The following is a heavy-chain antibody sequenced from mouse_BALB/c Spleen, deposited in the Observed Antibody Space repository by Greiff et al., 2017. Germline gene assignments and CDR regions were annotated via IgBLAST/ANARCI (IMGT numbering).Heavy chain of an antibody. D-gene: IGHD2-4*01. CDR3: ARIIYYAMDY. J-gene: IGHJ4*01. CDR2: ISNGGGST. Sequence: DVMLVESGGGLVQPGGSLKLSCAASGFTFSSYTMSWVRQTPEKRLEWVAYISNGGGSTYYPDTVKGRFTISRDNAKNTLYLQMSSLKSEDTAMYYCARIIYYAMDYWGQGTSVTVSS. CDR1: GFTFSSYT. V-gene: IGHV5-12-2*01.